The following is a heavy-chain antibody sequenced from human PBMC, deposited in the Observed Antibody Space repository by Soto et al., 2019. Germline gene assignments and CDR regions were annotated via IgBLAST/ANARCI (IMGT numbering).Heavy chain of an antibody. V-gene: IGHV4-38-2*01. J-gene: IGHJ1*01. CDR1: TYSFGSAYY. CDR2: VFQSGST. Sequence: SGTLSLSLDVSTYSFGSAYYWCWIRQPPGKGLERLGIVFQSGSTYYNSSLKSRVTISVDRSKKQFSLKLTSVTAADTAIHSCAGKDSPTLTFHHWRQGSLVTVSS. CDR3: AGKDSPTLTFHH. D-gene: IGHD2-15*01.